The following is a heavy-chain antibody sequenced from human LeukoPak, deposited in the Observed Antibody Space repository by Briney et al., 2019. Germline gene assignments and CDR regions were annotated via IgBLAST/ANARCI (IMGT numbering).Heavy chain of an antibody. CDR3: AKDRCSRGTCYSDY. D-gene: IGHD2-15*01. Sequence: GGSLRLSCAASGFSFTNYGMHWLRQAPGKGLEWVARLWYDGNNKYYADFVKGRFTISRDNSKNTLYLQMNNLRAEDTAVYYCAKDRCSRGTCYSDYWGQGTLVTVSS. V-gene: IGHV3-33*06. CDR2: LWYDGNNK. J-gene: IGHJ4*02. CDR1: GFSFTNYG.